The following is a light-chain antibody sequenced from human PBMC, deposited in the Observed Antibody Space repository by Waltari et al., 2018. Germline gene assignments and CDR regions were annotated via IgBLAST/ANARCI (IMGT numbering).Light chain of an antibody. CDR1: QSFSGRF. CDR2: GAS. CDR3: QQYGTSPPYT. J-gene: IGKJ2*01. V-gene: IGKV3-20*01. Sequence: EIVLTQSPGTLSLSPGERATLSCRASQSFSGRFLAWYQQKPGQAPRLLIYGASNRATGIPDRCSGSESETDFTLAISRLEPEDCAVYFCQQYGTSPPYTFGQGTKLEIK.